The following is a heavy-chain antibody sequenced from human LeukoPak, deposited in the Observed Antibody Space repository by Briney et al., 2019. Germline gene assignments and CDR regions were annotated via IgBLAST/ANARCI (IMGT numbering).Heavy chain of an antibody. CDR3: ARHGGSPDWFDP. Sequence: KTSETLSLTCTVSGGSIRSASYYWVWIRQPPGKGLEWIGSIYYSGSTYYRPSLKSRVTISVDTSKNQFFLKLTSVTAADTAVYYCARHGGSPDWFDPWGQGTLDTVSS. CDR2: IYYSGST. V-gene: IGHV4-39*01. D-gene: IGHD3-3*01. CDR1: GGSIRSASYY. J-gene: IGHJ5*02.